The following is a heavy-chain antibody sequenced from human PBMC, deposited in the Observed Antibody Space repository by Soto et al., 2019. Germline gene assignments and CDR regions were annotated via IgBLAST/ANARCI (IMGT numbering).Heavy chain of an antibody. J-gene: IGHJ4*02. D-gene: IGHD3-3*01. Sequence: SETLSLTCTVSGGSISSGGYYWSWIRQHPGKGLEWIGYIYYSGSTYYNPSLKSRVTISVDTSKNQFSLKLSSVTAADTAVYYCARAQSIDFWSGYYRAHFDYWGQGTQVTVSS. CDR3: ARAQSIDFWSGYYRAHFDY. CDR1: GGSISSGGYY. V-gene: IGHV4-31*03. CDR2: IYYSGST.